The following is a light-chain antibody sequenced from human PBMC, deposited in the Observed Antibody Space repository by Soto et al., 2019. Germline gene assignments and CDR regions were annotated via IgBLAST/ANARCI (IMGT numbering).Light chain of an antibody. CDR1: QSISSW. Sequence: DIQMTQSPSTLSASVGDRVTITCRASQSISSWLDWYQQKPGKAPTLLIYDASSLESGVPSRFSGSGSGTEFTLTISSLQPDDFATYYCQQYKSYPWTFGQGTKVEIK. J-gene: IGKJ1*01. V-gene: IGKV1-5*01. CDR3: QQYKSYPWT. CDR2: DAS.